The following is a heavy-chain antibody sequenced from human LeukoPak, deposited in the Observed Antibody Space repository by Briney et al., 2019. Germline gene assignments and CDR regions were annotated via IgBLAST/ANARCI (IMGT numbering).Heavy chain of an antibody. V-gene: IGHV4-4*07. J-gene: IGHJ5*02. CDR3: ARDNHYYGSGSYWFDP. CDR2: IYTSGST. Sequence: PSETLSLTCTVSGGSISSYYWSWIRQPAGKGLEWIGRIYTSGSTNYNPSLTSRVTMSVDTSKNQFSLKLSSVTAADTAVYYCARDNHYYGSGSYWFDPWGQGTLVTVSS. CDR1: GGSISSYY. D-gene: IGHD3-10*01.